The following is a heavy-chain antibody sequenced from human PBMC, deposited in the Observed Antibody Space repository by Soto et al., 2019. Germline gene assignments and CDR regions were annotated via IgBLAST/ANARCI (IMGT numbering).Heavy chain of an antibody. CDR2: IYSGGST. J-gene: IGHJ6*03. Sequence: EVQLVESGGGLVQPGGSLRLSCAASGFTVSSNYMSWVRQAPGKGLEWVSGIYSGGSTYYADSVKARFTITRHNSKNTMYIKMNSLRAEDTAVYYCARGGSYCSSTSCYGGVYYYYMEVWGKGTTVPFSS. D-gene: IGHD2-2*01. V-gene: IGHV3-53*04. CDR1: GFTVSSNY. CDR3: ARGGSYCSSTSCYGGVYYYYMEV.